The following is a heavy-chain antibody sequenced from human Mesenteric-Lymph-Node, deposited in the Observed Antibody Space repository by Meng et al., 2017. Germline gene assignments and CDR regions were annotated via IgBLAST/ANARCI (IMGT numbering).Heavy chain of an antibody. CDR1: GYTFTSYY. Sequence: ASVKVSCKASGYTFTSYYMHWVRQAPGQGLEWMGWMNPNSGNTGYAQKFQGRVTMTRNTSISTAYMELSSLRSEDTAVYYCARYYDEYYYGMDVWGQGTTVTVSS. CDR2: MNPNSGNT. CDR3: ARYYDEYYYGMDV. D-gene: IGHD3-22*01. V-gene: IGHV1-8*02. J-gene: IGHJ6*02.